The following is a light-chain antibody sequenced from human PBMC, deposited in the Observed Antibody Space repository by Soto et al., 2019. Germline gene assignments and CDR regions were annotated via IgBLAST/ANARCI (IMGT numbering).Light chain of an antibody. CDR3: QQYDNWPWT. Sequence: EIVLTQSTATLSFSPGERAVVSCRASQSVDSYLAWYQQKPGQAPRLLIYGASTRATGIPARFNGSGSGTEFTLTINSLQSEDFAVYYCQQYDNWPWTFGQGTKVDI. J-gene: IGKJ1*01. CDR2: GAS. CDR1: QSVDSY. V-gene: IGKV3-15*01.